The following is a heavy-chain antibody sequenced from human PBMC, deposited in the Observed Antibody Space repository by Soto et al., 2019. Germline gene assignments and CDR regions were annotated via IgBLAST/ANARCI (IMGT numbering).Heavy chain of an antibody. CDR1: GYTFTSYG. CDR3: ARDQEDYDSSGYYPTFDY. J-gene: IGHJ4*02. V-gene: IGHV1-18*01. Sequence: ASVKVSCKASGYTFTSYGISWVRQAPGQGLEWMGWISAYNGNTNYAQKLQGRVTMTTDTSTSTAYMELRSLGSDDTAVYYCARDQEDYDSSGYYPTFDYWGQGTLVTVSS. CDR2: ISAYNGNT. D-gene: IGHD3-22*01.